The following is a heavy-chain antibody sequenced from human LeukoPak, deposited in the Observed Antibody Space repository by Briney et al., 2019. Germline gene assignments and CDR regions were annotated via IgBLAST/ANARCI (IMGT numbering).Heavy chain of an antibody. CDR1: GGSISSSY. Sequence: EPSETLFLTCTVSGGSISSSYWSWIRQPPGKGLEWIASIYDSETTKYNPSLRSRATISSDTSKNQFSLKLSSVTAADTAVYYCARQAYSSGWYTAAYWGQGTLVTVSS. CDR2: IYDSETT. J-gene: IGHJ4*02. V-gene: IGHV4-59*08. D-gene: IGHD6-19*01. CDR3: ARQAYSSGWYTAAY.